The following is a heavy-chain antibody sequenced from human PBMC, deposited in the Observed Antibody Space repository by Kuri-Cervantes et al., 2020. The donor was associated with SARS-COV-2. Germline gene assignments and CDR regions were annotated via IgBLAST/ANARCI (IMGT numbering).Heavy chain of an antibody. CDR2: ISSSSSTI. Sequence: GGSLRLSCAASGFSFSSYGMSWVRQAPGKGLEWVAYISSSSSTIYYADSVKGRFTISRDNAKNSLYLQMNSLRAEDTAVYYCARDRLTGYSSSWDAFDIWGQGTMVTVSS. CDR1: GFSFSSYG. CDR3: ARDRLTGYSSSWDAFDI. V-gene: IGHV3-48*01. D-gene: IGHD6-13*01. J-gene: IGHJ3*02.